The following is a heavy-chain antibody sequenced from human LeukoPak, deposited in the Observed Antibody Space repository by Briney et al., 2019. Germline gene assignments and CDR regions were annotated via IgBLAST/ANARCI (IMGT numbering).Heavy chain of an antibody. CDR2: INHSGST. CDR1: GGSFSGYY. D-gene: IGHD6-13*01. V-gene: IGHV4-34*01. J-gene: IGHJ4*02. CDR3: ARARRIAAAAFDY. Sequence: SETLSLTCAVYGGSFSGYYWSWIRQPPGKGLEWIGEINHSGSTNYNPSLKSRVTISVDTSKNQFSLKLSSVTAADTAVYYCARARRIAAAAFDYWGQGTLVTVSS.